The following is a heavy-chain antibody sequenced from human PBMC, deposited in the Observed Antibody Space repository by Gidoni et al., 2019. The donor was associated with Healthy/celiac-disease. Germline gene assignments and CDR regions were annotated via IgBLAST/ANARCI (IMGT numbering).Heavy chain of an antibody. CDR2: INPNSGGT. Sequence: QVQLVQSGAEVKKPGASVKVSCKASGYTFTGYYMHWVRQAPGQGLEWMGWINPNSGGTNYAQKNQGWVTMTRDTSISTAYMELSRLRSDDTAVYYCAREKQQWLVLGGAFDIWGQGTMVTVSS. CDR3: AREKQQWLVLGGAFDI. J-gene: IGHJ3*02. D-gene: IGHD6-19*01. V-gene: IGHV1-2*04. CDR1: GYTFTGYY.